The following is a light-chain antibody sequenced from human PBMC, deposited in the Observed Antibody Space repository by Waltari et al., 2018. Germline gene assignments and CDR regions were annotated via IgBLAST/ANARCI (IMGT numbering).Light chain of an antibody. CDR1: KSVLSSSNNKNY. CDR3: QKYYSNPIT. J-gene: IGKJ5*01. V-gene: IGKV4-1*01. Sequence: DIVITQSPDPLPASLDGRATINCTSSKSVLSSSNNKNYLAWYQQKPGQPPQMLIFLANTRESGVPDRFSGSGSGTELTLTISSLQADDVAVYYCQKYYSNPITFGQGTRLEIK. CDR2: LAN.